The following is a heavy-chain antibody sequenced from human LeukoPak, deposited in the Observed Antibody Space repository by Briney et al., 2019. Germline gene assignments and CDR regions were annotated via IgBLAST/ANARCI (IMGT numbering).Heavy chain of an antibody. CDR2: IYFSGGT. V-gene: IGHV4-39*01. Sequence: PSETLSLTCTVSGDSISISNCYWGWIRQPPGKGLEWIGSIYFSGGTYYNASLKSRVTISVDTSKNQFSLKLSSVTAADTAVYYCARQTGSGLFSLPGGQGTLVTVSS. J-gene: IGHJ4*02. D-gene: IGHD3-10*01. CDR3: ARQTGSGLFSLP. CDR1: GDSISISNCY.